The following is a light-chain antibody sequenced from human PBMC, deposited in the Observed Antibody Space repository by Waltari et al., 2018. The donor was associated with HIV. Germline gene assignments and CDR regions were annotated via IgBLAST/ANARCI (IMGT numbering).Light chain of an antibody. CDR2: EDK. V-gene: IGLV6-57*03. CDR1: SGSIASNY. Sequence: NFMLTQAHSVSESPGKTVTISCTRSSGSIASNYVQWYQQRPGSAPTTVLYEDKQRPSGVPDRFSGSIDSSSNSASLTISGLKTEDEADYYCQSYDSSNHVVFGGGTKLTVL. CDR3: QSYDSSNHVV. J-gene: IGLJ2*01.